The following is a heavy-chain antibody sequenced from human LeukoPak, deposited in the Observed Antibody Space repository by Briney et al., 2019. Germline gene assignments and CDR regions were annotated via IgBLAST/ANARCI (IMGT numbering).Heavy chain of an antibody. CDR1: GGSFSGYY. CDR2: INHSGST. J-gene: IGHJ6*02. V-gene: IGHV4-34*01. Sequence: SETLSLTCAVYGGSFSGYYWSWIRQPPGKGLEWIGEINHSGSTNYNPSLKSRVTISVDTSKNQFSLKLSSVTAADTAVYYCARPPYYDFWSGYYTGYYYGMDVWGQGTTVTVSS. D-gene: IGHD3-3*01. CDR3: ARPPYYDFWSGYYTGYYYGMDV.